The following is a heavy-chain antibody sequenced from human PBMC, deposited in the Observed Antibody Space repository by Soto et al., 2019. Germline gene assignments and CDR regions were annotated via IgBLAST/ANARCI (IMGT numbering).Heavy chain of an antibody. V-gene: IGHV3-9*01. CDR2: ISWNSGSI. J-gene: IGHJ4*02. Sequence: EVQLVESGGGLVQPGRSLRLSCAASGFTFDDYAMHWVRQAPGKGLEWVSGISWNSGSIGYADSVKGRFTISRDNAKNSLYMQMNSLRAEDTALYYGAKDVDSSGAPYYFDYWGQGTLVTVSS. D-gene: IGHD3-22*01. CDR3: AKDVDSSGAPYYFDY. CDR1: GFTFDDYA.